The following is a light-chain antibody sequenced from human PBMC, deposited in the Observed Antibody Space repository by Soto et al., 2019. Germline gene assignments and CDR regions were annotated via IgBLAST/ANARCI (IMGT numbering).Light chain of an antibody. Sequence: DIQMTQSPSSVSASVGDTVIITCRASQDVGTSLAWFQQKPGTAPKLLIYDVSTLEREVPSRFSCTGSGTDFTFIINNLQPEDFATYYCQQANAFPTFGGGTKV. CDR2: DVS. CDR3: QQANAFPT. CDR1: QDVGTS. V-gene: IGKV1-12*01. J-gene: IGKJ4*01.